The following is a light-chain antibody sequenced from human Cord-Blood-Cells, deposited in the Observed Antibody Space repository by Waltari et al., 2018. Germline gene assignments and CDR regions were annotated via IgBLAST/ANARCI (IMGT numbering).Light chain of an antibody. V-gene: IGLV2-23*01. J-gene: IGLJ3*02. CDR2: EGS. CDR1: RSDVASYTL. CDR3: CSYAGSSTLV. Sequence: QSALTQPASLSGSPGQSITLSCTATRSDVASYTLLSWYQQHPGKAPKLMIYEGSKRPSGVSNRFSGSKSGNTASLTISGLQAEDEADYYCCSYAGSSTLVFGGGTKLTVL.